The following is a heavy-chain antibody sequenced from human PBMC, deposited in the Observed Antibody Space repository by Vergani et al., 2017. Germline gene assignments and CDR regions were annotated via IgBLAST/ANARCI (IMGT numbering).Heavy chain of an antibody. CDR1: GASIRSSNYY. Sequence: QLQLQESGPGLVKPSATLSLTCSVSGASIRSSNYYWGWIRQPPGKGLEWIASIYYSGSTDYNPSLKSRVTISVDTSKNQFSLKLSSVTAADTAVYFCARHSTVEWLVNFGWIDPWGQGILVTVSS. CDR2: IYYSGST. J-gene: IGHJ5*02. V-gene: IGHV4-39*01. D-gene: IGHD6-19*01. CDR3: ARHSTVEWLVNFGWIDP.